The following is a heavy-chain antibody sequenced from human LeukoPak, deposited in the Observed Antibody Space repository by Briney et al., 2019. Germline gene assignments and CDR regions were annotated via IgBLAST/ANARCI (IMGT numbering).Heavy chain of an antibody. CDR2: IYHSGST. CDR3: ARGSSNFDY. V-gene: IGHV4-30-2*01. J-gene: IGHJ4*02. CDR1: GGSISSGGYY. Sequence: PSETLSLTCTVSGGSISSGGYYWSWIRQPPGKGLEWIGYIYHSGSTYYNPSLKSRVTTSVDRSKNQFSLKLSSVTAADTAVYYCARGSSNFDYWGQGTLVTVSS. D-gene: IGHD6-13*01.